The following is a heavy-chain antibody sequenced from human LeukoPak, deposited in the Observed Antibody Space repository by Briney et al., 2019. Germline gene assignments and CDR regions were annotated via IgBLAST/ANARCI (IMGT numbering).Heavy chain of an antibody. V-gene: IGHV3-49*04. D-gene: IGHD1-1*01. Sequence: GGPLRLSCTASGFTFGDYFMSWVRQAPGKGLEWVAFIRNKAYGGTTEYGASLKGRFTISRDDFKSIAYLQMNSLKTEDTAVYYCTRDPPWELADYWGQGTLVTVSS. CDR3: TRDPPWELADY. CDR1: GFTFGDYF. J-gene: IGHJ4*02. CDR2: IRNKAYGGTT.